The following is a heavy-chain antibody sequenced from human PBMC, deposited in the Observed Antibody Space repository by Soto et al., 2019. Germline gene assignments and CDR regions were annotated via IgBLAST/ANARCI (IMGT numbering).Heavy chain of an antibody. CDR3: ARNLELSFDAFDI. CDR1: GGSISSSSYY. V-gene: IGHV4-39*01. J-gene: IGHJ3*02. D-gene: IGHD1-26*01. CDR2: IYYSGST. Sequence: SETLSLTCTVSGGSISSSSYYWGWIRQPPGKGLEWIGSIYYSGSTYYNPSLKSRVTISVDTSKNQFSLKLSSVTAADTAVYYCARNLELSFDAFDIWGQGTMVTVSS.